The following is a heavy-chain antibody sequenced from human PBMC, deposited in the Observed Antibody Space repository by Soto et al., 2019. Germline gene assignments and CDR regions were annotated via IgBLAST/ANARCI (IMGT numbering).Heavy chain of an antibody. CDR3: ARDQDYGLYGMDV. D-gene: IGHD4-17*01. CDR1: GGSVSSGSYY. Sequence: SETLSLTCTVSGGSVSSGSYYWSWIRQPPGKGLEWIGYIYYSGSTNYNPSLKSRVTISVDTSKNQFSLKLSSVTASDTAVYYCARDQDYGLYGMDVWGQGTTVTVSS. V-gene: IGHV4-61*01. CDR2: IYYSGST. J-gene: IGHJ6*02.